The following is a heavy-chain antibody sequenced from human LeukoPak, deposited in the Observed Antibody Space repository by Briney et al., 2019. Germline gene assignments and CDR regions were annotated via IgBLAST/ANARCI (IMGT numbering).Heavy chain of an antibody. J-gene: IGHJ4*02. V-gene: IGHV3-30*18. CDR1: GFTFSNYG. D-gene: IGHD2-15*01. CDR2: ISDGGSNK. Sequence: GVSLRLSCAVSGFTFSNYGMHWVRQAPGKGLEWVAVISDGGSNKDYADSVKGRFTISRDNSKNTLYLQMNSLRADDTAIYYCAKEGGYCSGGSCYFDYWGQGTLVTVSS. CDR3: AKEGGYCSGGSCYFDY.